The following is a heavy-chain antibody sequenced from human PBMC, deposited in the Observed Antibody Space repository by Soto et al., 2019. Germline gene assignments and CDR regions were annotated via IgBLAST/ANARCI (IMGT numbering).Heavy chain of an antibody. CDR2: INQDGSEK. J-gene: IGHJ4*02. Sequence: EVHLVGSGGGLVQTGGSLRLSCAISESTVSRDWMNWVRQAPGKGLEWVAHINQDGSEKYYVDSVKGRFTISRDNAKKSLYLQMNSLRPADTAMYYCAGGVGDAFWGQGTLVTVSS. D-gene: IGHD1-26*01. CDR3: AGGVGDAF. V-gene: IGHV3-7*04. CDR1: ESTVSRDW.